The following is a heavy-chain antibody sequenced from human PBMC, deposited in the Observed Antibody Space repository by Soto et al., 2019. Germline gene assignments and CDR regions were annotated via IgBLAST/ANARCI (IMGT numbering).Heavy chain of an antibody. CDR3: GLGSCSAEVFDL. CDR2: IIPMFEMA. D-gene: IGHD6-13*01. CDR1: GGSLRTNT. J-gene: IGHJ3*01. Sequence: QVQLVQSGVEVKKPGSSVKVSCKASGGSLRTNTMFWVRQAPGQGLEWMGRIIPMFEMANYAQKFQGRVTFTADKSTGTVYMEMISMTSDYTAIYSCGLGSCSAEVFDLWGQGTLVTVSS. V-gene: IGHV1-69*02.